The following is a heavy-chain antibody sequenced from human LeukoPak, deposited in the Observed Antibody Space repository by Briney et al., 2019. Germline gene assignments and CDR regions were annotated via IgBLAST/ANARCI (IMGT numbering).Heavy chain of an antibody. V-gene: IGHV3-7*03. Sequence: GGSLRLSCAASGFTFSNYWMSWVRQAPGKGPEGVGDIKTDGSDKYYVGSVKGRFTISRDDAKNSLYLQMNSLRAEDTAVYYCARDSLIQYGSGSYWGFDYWGQGILVTVSS. CDR3: ARDSLIQYGSGSYWGFDY. D-gene: IGHD3-10*01. CDR2: IKTDGSDK. J-gene: IGHJ4*02. CDR1: GFTFSNYW.